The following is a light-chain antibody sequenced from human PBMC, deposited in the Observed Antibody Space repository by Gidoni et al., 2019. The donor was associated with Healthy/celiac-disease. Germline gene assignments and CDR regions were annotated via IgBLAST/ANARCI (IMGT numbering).Light chain of an antibody. CDR1: SLRSYY. V-gene: IGLV3-19*01. Sequence: SSELTQDPAVSVALGQTVRITCQGDSLRSYYASWYQQKPGQAPVLVSYGKNNRPSGIPDRFSGSSSGNTASLTITGAQAEDEADYYCNSRDSSAFYVFGTGTKVTVL. CDR2: GKN. CDR3: NSRDSSAFYV. J-gene: IGLJ1*01.